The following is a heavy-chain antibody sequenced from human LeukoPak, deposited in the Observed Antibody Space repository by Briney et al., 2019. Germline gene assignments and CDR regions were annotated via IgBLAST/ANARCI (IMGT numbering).Heavy chain of an antibody. CDR3: ARGRARYCSGGSCYSIAKPPYYFDY. J-gene: IGHJ4*02. V-gene: IGHV3-13*01. D-gene: IGHD2-15*01. Sequence: GGSLRLSCAASGFTFSSYDMHWDRQATGKGLEWVSAIGTAGDTYYPGSVKGRFTISRENAKNSLYLQMNSLRAGDTAVYYCARGRARYCSGGSCYSIAKPPYYFDYWGQGTLVTVSS. CDR1: GFTFSSYD. CDR2: IGTAGDT.